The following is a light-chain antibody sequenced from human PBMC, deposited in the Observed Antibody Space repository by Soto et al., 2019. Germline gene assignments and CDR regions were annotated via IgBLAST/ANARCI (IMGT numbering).Light chain of an antibody. CDR3: QQYNSYST. Sequence: DIQMTQSPSTLSVSVGDRVTITCRASQSISSWLAWYQQKPGKAPKLLIYDASSLESGVPSRFSGSRSGTELTLTISSLQPDDFATYYCQQYNSYSTFGQGTKVDI. CDR1: QSISSW. J-gene: IGKJ1*01. CDR2: DAS. V-gene: IGKV1-5*01.